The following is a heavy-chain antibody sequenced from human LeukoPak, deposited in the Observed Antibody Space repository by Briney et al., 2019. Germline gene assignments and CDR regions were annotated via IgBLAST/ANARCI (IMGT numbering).Heavy chain of an antibody. CDR2: ISAYNGNT. J-gene: IGHJ3*02. Sequence: ASVKVSCKASGYTFTSYGIRWVRQAPGQGLEWMGWISAYNGNTNYAQKLQGRVTMTTDTSTSTAYMELRSLRSDDTAVYYCARTPLMATIADIWGQGTMVTVSS. CDR3: ARTPLMATIADI. V-gene: IGHV1-18*01. D-gene: IGHD5-24*01. CDR1: GYTFTSYG.